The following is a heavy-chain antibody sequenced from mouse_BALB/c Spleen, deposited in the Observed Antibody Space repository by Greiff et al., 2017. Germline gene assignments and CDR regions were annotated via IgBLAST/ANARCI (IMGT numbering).Heavy chain of an antibody. CDR1: GYSITSGYY. D-gene: IGHD4-1*01. CDR3: ARDPNWY. V-gene: IGHV3-6*02. Sequence: EVQLVESGPGLVKPSQSLSLTCSVTGYSITSGYYWNWIRQFPGNKLEWMGYISYDGSNNYNPSLKNRISITRDTSKNQFFLKLNSVTTEDTATYYCARDPNWYWGQGTTLTVSS. J-gene: IGHJ2*01. CDR2: ISYDGSN.